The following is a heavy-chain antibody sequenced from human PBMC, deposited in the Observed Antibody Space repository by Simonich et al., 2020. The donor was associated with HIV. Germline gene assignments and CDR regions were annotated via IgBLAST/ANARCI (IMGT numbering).Heavy chain of an antibody. CDR2: VDPEDGEA. V-gene: IGHV1-69-2*01. CDR1: GYTFTDVY. Sequence: EVQLVQSGAEVTKPGATVKISCKVSGYTFTDVYIHWVQPAPGKGLEWMGLVDPEDGEAVFAEKFQDRVTITADTSTDTAYMELSGLRSEDTAVYYCATPSLAATAFDYWGQGTLVTVSS. CDR3: ATPSLAATAFDY. D-gene: IGHD2-15*01. J-gene: IGHJ4*02.